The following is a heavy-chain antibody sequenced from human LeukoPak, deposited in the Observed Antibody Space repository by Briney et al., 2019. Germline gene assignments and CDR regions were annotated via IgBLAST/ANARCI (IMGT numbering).Heavy chain of an antibody. CDR2: ISVSGTTI. V-gene: IGHV3-11*01. Sequence: GGSLRLSCAASGFTFSDYYMSWIRQAPGKGLERVSSISVSGTTIYYADSVKGRFTISRDTAKHSLDLQMNSLRAEDTAVYYCAREDYDSSGHYYFDYWGQGTLVTVSS. CDR3: AREDYDSSGHYYFDY. D-gene: IGHD3-22*01. CDR1: GFTFSDYY. J-gene: IGHJ4*02.